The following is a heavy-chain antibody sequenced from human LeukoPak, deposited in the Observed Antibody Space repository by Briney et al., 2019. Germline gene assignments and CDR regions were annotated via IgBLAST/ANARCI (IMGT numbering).Heavy chain of an antibody. Sequence: SETLSLTCAVYGGSFSGYYWSWIRQPPGKGLEWIGEINHSGSTNYNPSLQSRVTTSVDTSQNQFSLKLSSVTGADTAVYYCARDRVGGLRRENSPIWGQATMVTVSS. V-gene: IGHV4-34*01. CDR3: ARDRVGGLRRENSPI. CDR1: GGSFSGYY. J-gene: IGHJ3*02. D-gene: IGHD2-21*01. CDR2: INHSGST.